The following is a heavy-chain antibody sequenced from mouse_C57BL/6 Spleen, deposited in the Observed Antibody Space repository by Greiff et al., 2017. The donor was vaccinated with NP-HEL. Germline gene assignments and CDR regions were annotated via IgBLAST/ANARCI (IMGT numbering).Heavy chain of an antibody. J-gene: IGHJ1*03. V-gene: IGHV5-9*01. D-gene: IGHD1-1*01. CDR2: ISGGGGNT. CDR1: GFTFSSYT. CDR3: ARHENTVVATDWYFDV. Sequence: EVMLVESGGGLVKPGGSLKLSCAASGFTFSSYTMSWVRQTPEKRLEWVATISGGGGNTYYPDSVKGRFTISRDNAKNTLYLQMSSLRSEDTALYYCARHENTVVATDWYFDVWGTGTTVTVSS.